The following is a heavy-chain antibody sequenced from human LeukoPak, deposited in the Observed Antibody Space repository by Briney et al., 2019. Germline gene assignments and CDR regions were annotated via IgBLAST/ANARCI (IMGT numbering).Heavy chain of an antibody. CDR2: IYHSGNT. CDR3: AREGDYDILTGYYFIDS. CDR1: GGSISSGNW. D-gene: IGHD3-9*01. J-gene: IGHJ4*02. Sequence: PSETLSLTCAVSGGSISSGNWRSWVRPPPGKGLEWIGEIYHSGNTNYNPSLKSRVTISVDWSTNPFSLKLSSVTAADTAVYYCAREGDYDILTGYYFIDSWGQGTLVTVSS. V-gene: IGHV4-4*02.